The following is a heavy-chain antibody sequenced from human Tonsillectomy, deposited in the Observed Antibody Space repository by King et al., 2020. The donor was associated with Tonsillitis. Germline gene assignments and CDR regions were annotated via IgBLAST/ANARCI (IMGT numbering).Heavy chain of an antibody. CDR3: ARPRHCGGDCYLHYYFDY. Sequence: VQLVESGAEVKKPGESLKISCKGSGYSFTSYWIGWVRQMPGKGLEWMGIIYPGDSDTRYSPSFQGQVTISADKSISTAYLQWSSLKASDTAMYYCARPRHCGGDCYLHYYFDYWGQGTLVTVSS. V-gene: IGHV5-51*01. CDR1: GYSFTSYW. J-gene: IGHJ4*02. CDR2: IYPGDSDT. D-gene: IGHD2-21*02.